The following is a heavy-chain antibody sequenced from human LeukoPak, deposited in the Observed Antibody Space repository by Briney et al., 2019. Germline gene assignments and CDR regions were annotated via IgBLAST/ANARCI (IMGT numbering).Heavy chain of an antibody. D-gene: IGHD1-26*01. CDR1: GYTFTSYD. J-gene: IGHJ5*02. Sequence: ASVKVSCKASGYTFTSYDINWVRQATGQGLEWMGWMNPNSGNTGYAQKFQGRVTMTRNTSISTAYMELSSLRSEDTAVYYCARGPLELARGLNWFDPWGQGTLVTVSS. V-gene: IGHV1-8*01. CDR3: ARGPLELARGLNWFDP. CDR2: MNPNSGNT.